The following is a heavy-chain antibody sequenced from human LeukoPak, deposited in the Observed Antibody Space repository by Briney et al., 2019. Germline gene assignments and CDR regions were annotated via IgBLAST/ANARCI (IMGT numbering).Heavy chain of an antibody. CDR2: FDPEDGET. CDR3: ARGHNDYYYYYGMDV. CDR1: GYTLTELS. Sequence: ASVKVSCKVSGYTLTELSMHWVRQAPGKGLEWMGGFDPEDGETIYAQKFQGRVTMTEDTSTDTAYMELRSLRSDDTAVYYCARGHNDYYYYYGMDVWGQGTTVTVSS. V-gene: IGHV1-24*01. D-gene: IGHD1-1*01. J-gene: IGHJ6*02.